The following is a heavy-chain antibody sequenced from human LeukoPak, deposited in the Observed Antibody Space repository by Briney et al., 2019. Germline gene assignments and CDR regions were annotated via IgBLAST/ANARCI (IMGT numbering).Heavy chain of an antibody. V-gene: IGHV3-7*01. J-gene: IGHJ4*02. CDR2: IKEDGSEK. Sequence: GGSLRLSCAASGYTFSYYWMSWVRQAPGKGLEWVANIKEDGSEKYYVQTVKGRFTISRDNAKSTLYLQMSSLRAEDTAVYYCARDDNFVSWGQGTLVTVSS. CDR1: GYTFSYYW. CDR3: ARDDNFVS.